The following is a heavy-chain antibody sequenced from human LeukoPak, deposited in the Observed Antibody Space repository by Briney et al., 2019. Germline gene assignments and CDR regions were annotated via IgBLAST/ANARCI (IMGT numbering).Heavy chain of an antibody. CDR3: ARGYSRFDY. J-gene: IGHJ4*02. CDR2: IKQDGSER. D-gene: IGHD6-13*01. CDR1: GFIFSSYL. Sequence: PGGSLRLSCAASGFIFSSYLMSWVRQAAGRGLEWVAKIKQDGSERYYVDSVKGRFTISRDNAKNSLYLQMNSLRAEDTAVYYCARGYSRFDYWGQGSLVTVSS. V-gene: IGHV3-7*01.